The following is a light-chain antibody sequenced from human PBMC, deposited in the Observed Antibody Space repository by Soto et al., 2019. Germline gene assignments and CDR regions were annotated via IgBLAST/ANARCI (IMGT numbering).Light chain of an antibody. J-gene: IGLJ1*01. CDR2: TND. V-gene: IGLV1-44*01. CDR3: SSWDDNLDAEV. Sequence: QSVLTQPPSASGTPGQRVTISCSGSSSNIGSNTVNWYQQLPGTAPKLLIYTNDQRPSGVPDRFSGSKSGTSASLAISGLQFEDEADYHCSSWDDNLDAEVFG. CDR1: SSNIGSNT.